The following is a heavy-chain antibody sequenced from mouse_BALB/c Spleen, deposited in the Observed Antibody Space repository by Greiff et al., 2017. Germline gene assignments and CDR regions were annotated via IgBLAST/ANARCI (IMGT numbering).Heavy chain of an antibody. CDR1: GFTFSSFG. CDR2: ISSGSSTI. V-gene: IGHV5-17*02. J-gene: IGHJ2*01. Sequence: EVKLVESGGGLVQPGGSRKLSCAASGFTFSSFGMHWVRQAPEKGLEWVAYISSGSSTIYYADTVKGRFTISRDNPKNTLFLQMTSLRSEDTAMYYCARSYRYDEKDYFEYWGQGTTLTVSS. D-gene: IGHD2-14*01. CDR3: ARSYRYDEKDYFEY.